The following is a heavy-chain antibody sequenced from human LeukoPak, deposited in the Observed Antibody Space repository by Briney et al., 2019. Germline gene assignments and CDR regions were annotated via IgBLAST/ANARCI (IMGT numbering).Heavy chain of an antibody. D-gene: IGHD3-10*01. CDR1: GFTLSSYG. Sequence: GSLRLSCAASGFTLSSYGMHWVRQAPGKGLEGVAVISYDGSNKYYADSVKGRFTISRDNSKNTLYLQMNSLSAEDTAVYYCAKVASGSYGSQFDYWGQGTLVTVSS. CDR3: AKVASGSYGSQFDY. J-gene: IGHJ4*02. CDR2: ISYDGSNK. V-gene: IGHV3-30*18.